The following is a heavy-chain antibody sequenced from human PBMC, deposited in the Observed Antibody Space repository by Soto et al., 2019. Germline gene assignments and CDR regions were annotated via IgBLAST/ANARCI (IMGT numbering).Heavy chain of an antibody. J-gene: IGHJ4*02. CDR3: ARDEYSYGNPDY. CDR2: ISSSSSYI. V-gene: IGHV3-21*01. CDR1: GFTFSSYS. D-gene: IGHD5-18*01. Sequence: PGGSLRLSCAASGFTFSSYSMNWVRQAPGKGLEWVSSISSSSSYIYYADSVKGRFTISRDNAKNSLYLQMNSLRAEDTAVYYCARDEYSYGNPDYWGEGTMVTVYS.